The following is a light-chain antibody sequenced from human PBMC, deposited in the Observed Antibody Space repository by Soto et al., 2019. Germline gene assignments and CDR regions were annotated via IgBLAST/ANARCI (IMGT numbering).Light chain of an antibody. V-gene: IGKV1-8*01. J-gene: IGKJ3*01. Sequence: AIRMTQSPSSFSASTGDRVSIRCRASQGISSYLAWYQQKPGKAPKLLIYAASTLQSGVPSRFRGSGSGTDFTLTISCLQSEDFATFYRQQYYSYPLAFGPGNKVH. CDR3: QQYYSYPLA. CDR1: QGISSY. CDR2: AAS.